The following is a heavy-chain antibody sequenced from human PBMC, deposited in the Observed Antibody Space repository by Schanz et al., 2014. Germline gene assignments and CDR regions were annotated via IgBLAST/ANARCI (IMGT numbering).Heavy chain of an antibody. V-gene: IGHV1-24*01. Sequence: QVQLLQSGAEVKKPGASVRLSCKVSGNTITKFAMHWVRQAPGKGLEWMGGFDPEDGQTFYAQNIQGRATMTEDTSTDTAYMELRSLTSEDTAVYYCARGRGFYDYWGQGTLVTVSS. CDR2: FDPEDGQT. J-gene: IGHJ4*02. D-gene: IGHD3-10*01. CDR1: GNTITKFA. CDR3: ARGRGFYDY.